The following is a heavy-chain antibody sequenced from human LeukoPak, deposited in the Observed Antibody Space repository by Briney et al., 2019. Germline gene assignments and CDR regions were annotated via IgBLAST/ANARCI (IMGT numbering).Heavy chain of an antibody. CDR1: GYTLTSYY. CDR3: ARDEFIRRYFDY. D-gene: IGHD3-10*01. J-gene: IGHJ4*02. V-gene: IGHV1-46*01. Sequence: GPSVKLSCKASGYTLTSYYMHWVRHAPGQGREWMGIINPSGGSTSYAQNFQGRVTMTRDTSTSTVYMELSSLRSEDTAVYYCARDEFIRRYFDYWGQGTLVSVSS. CDR2: INPSGGST.